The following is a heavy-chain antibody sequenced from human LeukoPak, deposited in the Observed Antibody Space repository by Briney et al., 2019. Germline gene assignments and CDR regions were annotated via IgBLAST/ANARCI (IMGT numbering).Heavy chain of an antibody. D-gene: IGHD3-22*01. V-gene: IGHV1-69*04. CDR2: IIPILGIA. J-gene: IGHJ4*02. CDR3: ARDTYDSSGYPAYYFDY. CDR1: GGTFSSYA. Sequence: ASVKVSCKASGGTFSSYAISWVRQATGQGLEWMGRIIPILGIANYAQKFQGRVTITADKSTSTAYMELSSLRSEDTAVYYCARDTYDSSGYPAYYFDYWGQGTLVTVSS.